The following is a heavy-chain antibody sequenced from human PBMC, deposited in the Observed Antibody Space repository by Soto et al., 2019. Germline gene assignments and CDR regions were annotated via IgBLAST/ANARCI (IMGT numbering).Heavy chain of an antibody. V-gene: IGHV1-69*13. Sequence: SVKVSCRASGGTFSSYAISWVRQAPGQGLEWMGGIIPIFGTANYAQKFQGRVTITADESTSTAYMELSSLRSEDTAVYYCARGSNPIMITFGGLARGDAFDIWGQGTMVTV. CDR2: IIPIFGTA. D-gene: IGHD3-16*01. CDR3: ARGSNPIMITFGGLARGDAFDI. J-gene: IGHJ3*02. CDR1: GGTFSSYA.